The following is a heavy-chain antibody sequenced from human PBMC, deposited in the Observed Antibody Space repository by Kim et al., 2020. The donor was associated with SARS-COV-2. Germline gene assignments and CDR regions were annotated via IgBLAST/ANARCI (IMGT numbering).Heavy chain of an antibody. V-gene: IGHV5-10-1*01. CDR2: IDPTDSYT. CDR3: ARAGGFGDPVDY. CDR1: GYSFPTYY. J-gene: IGHJ4*02. Sequence: GESLKISCQGSGYSFPTYYIAWVRQMPGKGLEWMGKIDPTDSYTNYRPSFQGHVTISADKSITTAYLHWSSLKASDTAIYYCARAGGFGDPVDYWGQGTL. D-gene: IGHD3-10*01.